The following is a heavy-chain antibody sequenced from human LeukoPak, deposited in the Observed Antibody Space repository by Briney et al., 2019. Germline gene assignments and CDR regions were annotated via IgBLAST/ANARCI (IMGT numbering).Heavy chain of an antibody. V-gene: IGHV3-30*02. CDR1: GFTFSSYG. Sequence: PGGSLRLSCAASGFTFSSYGMHWVRQAPGKGLEWVAFIRYDGSNKYYADSVKGRFTISRDNSKNTLYLQMNSLRAEDTAVYYCANSATAMAYDAFDIWGQGTMVTVSS. CDR2: IRYDGSNK. D-gene: IGHD5-18*01. J-gene: IGHJ3*02. CDR3: ANSATAMAYDAFDI.